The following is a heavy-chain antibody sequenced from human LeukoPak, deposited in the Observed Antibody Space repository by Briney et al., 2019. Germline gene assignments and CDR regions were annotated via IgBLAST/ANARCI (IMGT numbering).Heavy chain of an antibody. CDR3: ARGQLLWFGGKDY. CDR2: MNPNSGNT. J-gene: IGHJ4*02. V-gene: IGHV1-8*02. Sequence: GASVKVSCKASGYTFTTLDINWVRQATGQGLEWMGWMNPNSGNTGYAQKFQGRVTMTRNTSISTAYMELSSLRSEDTAVYYCARGQLLWFGGKDYWGQGTLVTVSS. CDR1: GYTFTTLD. D-gene: IGHD3-10*01.